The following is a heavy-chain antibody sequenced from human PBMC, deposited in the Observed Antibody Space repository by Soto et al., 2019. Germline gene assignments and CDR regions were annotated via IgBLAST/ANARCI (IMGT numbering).Heavy chain of an antibody. Sequence: QVQLQESGPGLVKPSQTLSLTCTVSGGSIRRSGYFWSWIRQHPGKGLEWIGYIYDSGSTYHNPSLKSRASLSVDTAKNQFSLNLTSVTAADTAMYYWERSSRSYLDYWGQGTLVAVSS. J-gene: IGHJ4*02. CDR2: IYDSGST. V-gene: IGHV4-31*03. CDR3: ERSSRSYLDY. CDR1: GGSIRRSGYF.